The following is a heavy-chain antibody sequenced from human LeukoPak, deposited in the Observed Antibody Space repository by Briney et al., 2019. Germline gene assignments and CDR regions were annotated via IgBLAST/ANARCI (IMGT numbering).Heavy chain of an antibody. Sequence: SETLTLICTVSGDSISGYYWSWIRQPPGKGLEWIAFIHSSGTTNYNPSLKSRVSISVDTPNNQFSLNVNSVTAADTAVYYCARGGASSKWFDPWGQGTLLTVSS. V-gene: IGHV4-59*01. CDR2: IHSSGTT. CDR1: GDSISGYY. CDR3: ARGGASSKWFDP. D-gene: IGHD6-13*01. J-gene: IGHJ5*02.